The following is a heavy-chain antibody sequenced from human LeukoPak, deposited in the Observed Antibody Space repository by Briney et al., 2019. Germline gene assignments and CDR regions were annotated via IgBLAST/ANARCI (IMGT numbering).Heavy chain of an antibody. CDR2: INHSGST. CDR3: ASAYGMDV. V-gene: IGHV4-34*01. CDR1: GGSFSGYY. Sequence: SETLSLTCAVYGGSFSGYYGSWIRQPPGKGLEWIGEINHSGSTNYNPSLKSRVTISVDTSKNQFSLKLSSVTAADTAVYYCASAYGMDVWGQGTTVTVSS. J-gene: IGHJ6*02.